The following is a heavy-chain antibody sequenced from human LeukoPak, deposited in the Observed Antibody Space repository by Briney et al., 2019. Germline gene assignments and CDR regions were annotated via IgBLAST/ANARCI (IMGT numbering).Heavy chain of an antibody. CDR1: GASISSGGYY. D-gene: IGHD2-2*01. Sequence: SETLSLTCTVSGASISSGGYYWSWIRQRPGKGLVWIGYIYYSGSIYYNSTLPSPKSRVTISVDTPKNQFSLKLSSVTAADTAVYYCARTSSTTSSIDYWGQGTLVTVSS. CDR3: ARTSSTTSSIDY. CDR2: IYYSGSI. V-gene: IGHV4-31*03. J-gene: IGHJ4*02.